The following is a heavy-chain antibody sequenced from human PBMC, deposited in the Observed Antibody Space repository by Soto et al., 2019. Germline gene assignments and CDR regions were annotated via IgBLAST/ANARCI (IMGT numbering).Heavy chain of an antibody. CDR2: IYYSGST. Sequence: CTVSGGSINSGGYYWSWIRQHPGKGLEWIGYIYYSGSTYYNPSLKSRVTISIDTSKNQFSLKLSSVTAADTAVYYCARAQTIFGIITVFDYWGQGTLVTVSS. CDR1: GGSINSGGYY. J-gene: IGHJ4*02. D-gene: IGHD3-3*01. CDR3: ARAQTIFGIITVFDY. V-gene: IGHV4-31*03.